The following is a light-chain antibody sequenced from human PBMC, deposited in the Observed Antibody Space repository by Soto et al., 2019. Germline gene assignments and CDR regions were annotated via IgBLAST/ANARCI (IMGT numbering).Light chain of an antibody. V-gene: IGKV3-20*01. CDR3: RQFGDSLWT. CDR1: QSVSSSY. Sequence: EIVLTQSTGTLSLSPGERATLSCRASQSVSSSYLAWYQQRPGQAPRLLIYGASSRATGIPDRFSGSGSGTDFTLTISRLEPEDFAVYYCRQFGDSLWTFGQGTKVEIK. J-gene: IGKJ1*01. CDR2: GAS.